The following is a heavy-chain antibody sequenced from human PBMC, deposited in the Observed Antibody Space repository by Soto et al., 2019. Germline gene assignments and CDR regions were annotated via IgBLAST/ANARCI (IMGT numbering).Heavy chain of an antibody. Sequence: SVKVSCKASGGTFSSYAISWVRQAPGQGLEWMGGIIPIFGTANYAQKFQGRVTITADKSTSTAYMELSSLRSEDTAVYYCARARAGYYGMDVWGQGTTVTVSS. CDR3: ARARAGYYGMDV. J-gene: IGHJ6*02. CDR2: IIPIFGTA. V-gene: IGHV1-69*06. CDR1: GGTFSSYA.